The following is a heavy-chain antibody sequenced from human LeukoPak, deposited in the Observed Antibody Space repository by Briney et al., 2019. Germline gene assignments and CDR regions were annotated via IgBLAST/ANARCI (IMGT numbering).Heavy chain of an antibody. CDR2: IYYSGST. CDR1: GGSISSSSYY. D-gene: IGHD3-10*01. V-gene: IGHV4-39*01. Sequence: SETLSLTCTVSGGSISSSSYYWGWIRQPPGKGLEWIGNIYYSGSTYYNPSLKSRVTISVDTSNNQFSLKLSAVTAADTAVCYCASVRMGFGESSKYYSYYYMHVWGNGTTVTIAS. J-gene: IGHJ6*03. CDR3: ASVRMGFGESSKYYSYYYMHV.